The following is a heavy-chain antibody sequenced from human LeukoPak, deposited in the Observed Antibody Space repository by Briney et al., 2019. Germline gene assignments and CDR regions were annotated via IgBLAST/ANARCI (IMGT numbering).Heavy chain of an antibody. CDR3: ARGSVPRITIFGVVDAFDI. D-gene: IGHD3-3*01. J-gene: IGHJ3*02. V-gene: IGHV3-7*01. CDR2: IKQDGSEK. CDR1: GFTFSSYW. Sequence: GGSLRLSCAASGFTFSSYWMSWVRQAPGKGLEWVANIKQDGSEKYYVDSVKGRFTISRDNAKNSLYLQMNSLRAEDTAVYYCARGSVPRITIFGVVDAFDIWGQGTMVTVSS.